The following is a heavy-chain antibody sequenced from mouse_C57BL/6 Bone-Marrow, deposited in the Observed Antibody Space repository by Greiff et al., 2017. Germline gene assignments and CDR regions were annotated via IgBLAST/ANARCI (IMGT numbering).Heavy chain of an antibody. CDR1: GYTFTSYW. Sequence: QVQLQQPGAELVKPGASVKMSCKASGYTFTSYWITWVKQRPGQGLEWIGDIYPGSGSTNYNEKFKSKATLFVDTSSSTAYMQRSSLTSEDAAVYYCAREGLWSYYFDYWGQGTTLTVSS. D-gene: IGHD1-1*02. J-gene: IGHJ2*01. CDR3: AREGLWSYYFDY. V-gene: IGHV1-55*01. CDR2: IYPGSGST.